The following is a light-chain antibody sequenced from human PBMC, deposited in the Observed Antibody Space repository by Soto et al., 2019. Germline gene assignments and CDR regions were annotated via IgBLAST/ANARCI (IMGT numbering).Light chain of an antibody. CDR2: DVS. V-gene: IGLV2-11*01. J-gene: IGLJ1*01. CDR3: CSYAGSYPWG. CDR1: SSDVGGYNY. Sequence: QSSLTQPRSVSGSAGQSVTIACTGTSSDVGGYNYVSWYQQHPGKAPKLMIYDVSKRPSGVPDRFSGSKSGNTASLTISGLQAEDEADYYCCSYAGSYPWGFGTGTKVTVL.